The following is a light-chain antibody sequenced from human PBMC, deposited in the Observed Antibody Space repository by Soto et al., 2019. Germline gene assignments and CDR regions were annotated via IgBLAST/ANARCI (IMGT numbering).Light chain of an antibody. CDR1: SSDVGGYNY. CDR2: EVS. CDR3: TSYTSISLYV. Sequence: QSVLTQPASVSGSPGQSITISCTGTSSDVGGYNYVSWYQQHPGKAPKLMIYEVSNRPSGVSNRFSGSKSGNTASLTISGXQAVDEADYYCTSYTSISLYVFGTGTK. V-gene: IGLV2-14*01. J-gene: IGLJ1*01.